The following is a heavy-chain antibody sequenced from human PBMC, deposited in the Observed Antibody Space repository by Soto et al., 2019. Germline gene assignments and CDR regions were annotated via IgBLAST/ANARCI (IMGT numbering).Heavy chain of an antibody. CDR2: IVVGSGNT. CDR1: GFTFTSSA. CDR3: AADVIADENYYYYYGMDV. V-gene: IGHV1-58*01. D-gene: IGHD6-13*01. Sequence: SVNVSCKASGFTFTSSAVQWVRQARGQRLEWIGWIVVGSGNTNYAQKFQERVTITRDMSTSTAYMELSSLRSEDTAVYYCAADVIADENYYYYYGMDVWGQGTTVTVSS. J-gene: IGHJ6*02.